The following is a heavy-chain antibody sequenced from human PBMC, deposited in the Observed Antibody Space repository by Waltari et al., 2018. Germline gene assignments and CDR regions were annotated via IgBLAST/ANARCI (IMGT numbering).Heavy chain of an antibody. CDR1: GGSFSGYY. CDR2: INHSGST. CDR3: ARGKRGWIPSRY. D-gene: IGHD6-19*01. Sequence: QVQLQQWGAGLLKPSETLSLTCAVYGGSFSGYYWSWIRQPPGKGLEWIGEINHSGSTNYNPSLKSRVTISVDTSKNQFSLKLSSVTAADTAVYYCARGKRGWIPSRYWGQGTLVTVSS. J-gene: IGHJ4*02. V-gene: IGHV4-34*01.